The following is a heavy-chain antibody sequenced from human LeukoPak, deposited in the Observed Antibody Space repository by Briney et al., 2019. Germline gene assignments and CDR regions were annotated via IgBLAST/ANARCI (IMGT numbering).Heavy chain of an antibody. Sequence: SETLSLTCTVSGGSISSGSYCWSWIRQPAGKRLEWIGRIYTSGSTNYNPSLKSRVTISVDTSKNQFSLKLSSVTAADTAVYYCARETVLLYYYDSSGIDYWGQGTLVTVSS. CDR2: IYTSGST. J-gene: IGHJ4*02. V-gene: IGHV4-61*02. CDR1: GGSISSGSYC. CDR3: ARETVLLYYYDSSGIDY. D-gene: IGHD3-22*01.